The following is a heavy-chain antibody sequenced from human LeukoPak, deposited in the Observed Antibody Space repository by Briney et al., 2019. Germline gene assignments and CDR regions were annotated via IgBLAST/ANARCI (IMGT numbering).Heavy chain of an antibody. V-gene: IGHV3-30*02. CDR1: GFTFSSYG. Sequence: PGGSLRLSCAASGFTFSSYGMHWVRQAPGKGLEWVAFIRYDGSNKYYADSVKGRFTISRDNSKNTLYLQMNSLRAEDTAVYYCAKAIRGYSYGGYDYWDREPWSPSPQ. J-gene: IGHJ4*02. CDR3: AKAIRGYSYGGYDY. D-gene: IGHD5-18*01. CDR2: IRYDGSNK.